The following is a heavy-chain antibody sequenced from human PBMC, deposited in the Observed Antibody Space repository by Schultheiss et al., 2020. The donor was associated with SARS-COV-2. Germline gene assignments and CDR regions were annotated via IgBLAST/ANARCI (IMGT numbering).Heavy chain of an antibody. J-gene: IGHJ3*02. D-gene: IGHD3-10*01. V-gene: IGHV3-7*01. CDR2: IKQDGSEE. CDR1: GFPLSSFW. Sequence: GGSLRLSCAASGFPLSSFWMSWVRQAPGKGLEWVANIKQDGSEEDYVASVKGRFIISRDNSKNTLYLQMNSLRAEDTAVYYCARHQGIPIWGQGTKVTVSS. CDR3: ARHQGIPI.